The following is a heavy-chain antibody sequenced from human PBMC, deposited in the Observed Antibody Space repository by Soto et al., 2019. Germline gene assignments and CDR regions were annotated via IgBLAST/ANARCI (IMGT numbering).Heavy chain of an antibody. CDR2: TIPILDIT. Sequence: QVQLVQSGAVVKKPGSSMKVSCKTSGGTFSTYPITWVRQAPGQGLEWMGRTIPILDITDDAQKFHGRVTITADKSTTSAYMELSSLKFEDTAVYYCARGGDGSGSESVFDIWGQGTMVTVSS. V-gene: IGHV1-69*02. CDR3: ARGGDGSGSESVFDI. CDR1: GGTFSTYP. J-gene: IGHJ3*02. D-gene: IGHD3-22*01.